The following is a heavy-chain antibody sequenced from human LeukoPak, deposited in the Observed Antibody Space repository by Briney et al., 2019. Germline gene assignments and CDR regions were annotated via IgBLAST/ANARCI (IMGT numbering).Heavy chain of an antibody. D-gene: IGHD6-13*01. J-gene: IGHJ4*02. CDR1: GGSFSGYY. Sequence: SETLSLTCAVYGGSFSGYYWSWIRQPPGKGLEWIGEINHSGSTNYNPSLKSRVTISVDTSNNQFSLKLSSVTAADTAVYYCARGGVIAAAVFWGQGTLVTVSS. V-gene: IGHV4-34*01. CDR3: ARGGVIAAAVF. CDR2: INHSGST.